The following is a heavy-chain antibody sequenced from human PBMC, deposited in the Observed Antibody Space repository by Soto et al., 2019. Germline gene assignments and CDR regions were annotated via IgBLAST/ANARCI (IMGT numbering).Heavy chain of an antibody. V-gene: IGHV3-33*01. D-gene: IGHD1-26*01. CDR1: GFTFSTYG. Sequence: QVQLVESGGGVVQPGRSLRLSCAASGFTFSTYGMHWVRQDPGMGLEWVAVTWYDGSHKDYVDSVKGRFTISRDNSKNILYLQINSLRVEDTAVYYCARAVGPFDYWGQGTLVTVSS. CDR2: TWYDGSHK. CDR3: ARAVGPFDY. J-gene: IGHJ4*02.